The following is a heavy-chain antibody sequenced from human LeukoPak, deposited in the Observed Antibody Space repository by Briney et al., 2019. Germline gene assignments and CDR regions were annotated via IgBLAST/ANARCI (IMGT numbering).Heavy chain of an antibody. Sequence: PSETLSLTCAVYGGSFSGYYWSWVRQAPGKGLEWVANIKQDGSEKYYVDSVKGRFTISRDNAKNSLYLQMNSLRAEDTAVYYCARESGSGSYYGYYFDYWGQGTLVTVSS. J-gene: IGHJ4*02. V-gene: IGHV3-7*01. CDR3: ARESGSGSYYGYYFDY. D-gene: IGHD3-10*01. CDR1: GGSFSGYY. CDR2: IKQDGSEK.